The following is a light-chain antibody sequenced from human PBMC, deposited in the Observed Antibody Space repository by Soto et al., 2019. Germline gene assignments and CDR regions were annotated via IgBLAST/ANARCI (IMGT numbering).Light chain of an antibody. CDR3: SSYTTTIVI. Sequence: QSVLTQPASVSGSPGQSITISCTGTSSDVGGYEFVSWYQQRPGKAPKLVIYDVTYRPSGVSDRFSGSKSGNTASLTISGLQAEDESDYYFSSYTTTIVIFGGGTKLTVL. J-gene: IGLJ2*01. CDR1: SSDVGGYEF. V-gene: IGLV2-14*01. CDR2: DVT.